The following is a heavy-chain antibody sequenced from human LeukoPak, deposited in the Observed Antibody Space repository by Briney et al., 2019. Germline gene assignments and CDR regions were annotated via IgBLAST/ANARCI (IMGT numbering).Heavy chain of an antibody. J-gene: IGHJ4*02. CDR1: GFTFSSYA. Sequence: PGRSLRLSCAASGFTFSSYAMHWVRQAPGKGLEWVAVISYDGSNKYYADSVKGRFTISRDTSKNTLYLQMNSLTAEDTAVYYCAKGTNDYVWGSYRPEQYHFDYWGQGTLVTVSS. V-gene: IGHV3-30*04. D-gene: IGHD3-16*02. CDR2: ISYDGSNK. CDR3: AKGTNDYVWGSYRPEQYHFDY.